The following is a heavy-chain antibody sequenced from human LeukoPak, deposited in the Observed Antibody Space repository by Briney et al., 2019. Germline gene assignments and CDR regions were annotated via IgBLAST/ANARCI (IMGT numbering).Heavy chain of an antibody. CDR3: ARGPTYY. Sequence: SGGSLRLSCAASGFTFSSYAMHWVRQAPGKGLEWVAVISYDGSNKYYADSVKGRFTISRDNSKNTLYLQMNGLRAEDTAVYYCARGPTYYWGQGTLVTVSS. CDR1: GFTFSSYA. V-gene: IGHV3-30-3*01. J-gene: IGHJ4*02. CDR2: ISYDGSNK.